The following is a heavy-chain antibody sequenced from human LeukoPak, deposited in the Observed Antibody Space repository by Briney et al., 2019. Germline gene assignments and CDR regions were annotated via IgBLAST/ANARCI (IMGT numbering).Heavy chain of an antibody. D-gene: IGHD3-10*01. J-gene: IGHJ5*02. CDR1: GGTFSSYA. CDR2: IIPIFGTA. V-gene: IGHV1-69*06. CDR3: ARVQLGPAMVRGVIRWFDP. Sequence: GASVKVSCKASGGTFSSYAISWVRQAPGQGLEWMGGIIPIFGTANYAQKFQGRVTITADKSTSTAYMELSSLRSEDTAVYYCARVQLGPAMVRGVIRWFDPWGQGTLVTVSS.